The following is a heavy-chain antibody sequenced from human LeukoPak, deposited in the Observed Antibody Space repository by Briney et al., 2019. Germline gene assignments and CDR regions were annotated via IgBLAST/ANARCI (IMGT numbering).Heavy chain of an antibody. D-gene: IGHD3-22*01. J-gene: IGHJ4*02. CDR2: IWYDGSNK. CDR3: ARDSSGNFDY. Sequence: GGSLRLSCAASGFTLSNYAMSWVRQAPGMGLEWVAVIWYDGSNKYYADSVKGRFTISRDSSKNTPYPQMNSMIAEDTAVYYCARDSSGNFDYWGQGTLVTASS. CDR1: GFTLSNYA. V-gene: IGHV3-33*08.